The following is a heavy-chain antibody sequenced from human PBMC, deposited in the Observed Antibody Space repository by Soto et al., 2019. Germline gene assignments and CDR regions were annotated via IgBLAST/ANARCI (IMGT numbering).Heavy chain of an antibody. V-gene: IGHV1-18*01. CDR2: ISAYNGNT. CDR1: GYTFTSYG. D-gene: IGHD6-13*01. CDR3: ARESSSSCHDY. J-gene: IGHJ4*02. Sequence: QVQLVQSGAEVKKPGASVKVSCKASGYTFTSYGISWVRQAPGQGLEWMGWISAYNGNTNYAQKLQGRVPMTTDTSTSPAYTELRSLRSDDPAVYYCARESSSSCHDYRGQGPLVTVSS.